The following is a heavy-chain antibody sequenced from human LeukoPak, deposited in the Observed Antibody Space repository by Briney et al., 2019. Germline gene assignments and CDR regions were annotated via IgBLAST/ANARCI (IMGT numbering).Heavy chain of an antibody. V-gene: IGHV3-9*01. CDR3: AKDLAGIAAAGTDY. CDR1: GFTFDDYA. J-gene: IGHJ4*02. Sequence: PGGSLRLSCAASGFTFDDYAMHWVRQAPGKGLEWVSSISWNSGSIGYADSVKGRFTISRDNAKNSLYLQMNSLRAEDTALYYCAKDLAGIAAAGTDYWGQGTLVTVSS. CDR2: ISWNSGSI. D-gene: IGHD6-13*01.